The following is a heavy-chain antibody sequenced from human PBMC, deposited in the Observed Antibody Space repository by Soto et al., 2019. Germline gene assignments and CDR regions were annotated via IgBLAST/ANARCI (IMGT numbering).Heavy chain of an antibody. CDR3: AKDSGHDSTD. CDR2: LSGSDGRT. Sequence: EVQLLESGGGLVQPGGSLRLSCAASGFTFSSSGMSWVRQPLGKGLEWISGLSGSDGRTTYADSVKGRFTISRDNSKNTLYLQMDSLRVEDTAVYYCAKDSGHDSTDWGQGTLVTVSS. D-gene: IGHD3-22*01. V-gene: IGHV3-23*01. J-gene: IGHJ4*02. CDR1: GFTFSSSG.